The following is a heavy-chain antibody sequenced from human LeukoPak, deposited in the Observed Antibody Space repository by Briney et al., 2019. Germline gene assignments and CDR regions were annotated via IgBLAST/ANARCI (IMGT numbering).Heavy chain of an antibody. CDR2: ISGSGGGT. CDR3: AKVGITGSTRYFDN. Sequence: GGSLRLSCAASGFSFGSYAMSWVRQAPGKGLEWVSVISGSGGGTFYVDSVKGRFTISRDNSKNTLYLQMNSLRVEGTAVYYCAKVGITGSTRYFDNWGQGTLVTVSS. J-gene: IGHJ4*02. V-gene: IGHV3-23*01. CDR1: GFSFGSYA. D-gene: IGHD1-7*01.